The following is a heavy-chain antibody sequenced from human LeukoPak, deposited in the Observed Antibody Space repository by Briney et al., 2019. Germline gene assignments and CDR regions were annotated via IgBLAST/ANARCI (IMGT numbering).Heavy chain of an antibody. Sequence: SETLSLTCTVSGGSISSYYWSWIRQPPGKGLEWIGYIYYSGSTNYNPSLKSRVTISVDTSKNQFSLKLSSVTAADTAVYYCARDRGSGFSDIWGQGTMVTVSS. CDR2: IYYSGST. V-gene: IGHV4-59*01. D-gene: IGHD3-10*01. CDR3: ARDRGSGFSDI. CDR1: GGSISSYY. J-gene: IGHJ3*02.